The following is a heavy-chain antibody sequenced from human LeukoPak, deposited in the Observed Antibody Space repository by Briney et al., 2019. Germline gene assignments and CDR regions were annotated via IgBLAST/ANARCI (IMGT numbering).Heavy chain of an antibody. D-gene: IGHD3-22*01. Sequence: GSLRLSCAASGFTFSSYAMSWVRQAPGKGLEWVSAISGSGGSTYYADSVKGRFTISRDNSKNTLYLQMNSLRAEDTAVYYCAKVHYDSSGYYYEPLAEFDYWGQGTLVTVSS. CDR3: AKVHYDSSGYYYEPLAEFDY. CDR1: GFTFSSYA. V-gene: IGHV3-23*01. CDR2: ISGSGGST. J-gene: IGHJ4*02.